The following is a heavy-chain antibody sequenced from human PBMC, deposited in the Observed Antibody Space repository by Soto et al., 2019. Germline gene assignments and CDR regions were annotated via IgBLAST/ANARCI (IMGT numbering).Heavy chain of an antibody. CDR3: AKVLSKNYYYPFDF. Sequence: PGGSLRLSCTASGFTFSDYAMAWVRQAPGKGLEWVSTISGGSSVTYYGDSVKGRFTISRDNAEKTLFLQLNRLSAEDTATYYCAKVLSKNYYYPFDFWGQGTQVTVS. J-gene: IGHJ4*02. CDR2: ISGGSSVT. CDR1: GFTFSDYA. D-gene: IGHD3-10*01. V-gene: IGHV3-23*01.